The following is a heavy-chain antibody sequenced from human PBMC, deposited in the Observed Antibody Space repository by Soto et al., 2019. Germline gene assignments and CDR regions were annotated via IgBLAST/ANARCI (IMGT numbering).Heavy chain of an antibody. CDR2: INHSGST. V-gene: IGHV4-34*01. CDR1: GGSFSGYY. J-gene: IGHJ6*02. CDR3: ARGSDSSGYYSNYYYYGMDV. Sequence: PSETLSLTCAVYGGSFSGYYWSWIRQPPGKGLEWIGEINHSGSTNYNPSLKSRVTISVGTSKNQFSLKLSSVTAADTAVYYCARGSDSSGYYSNYYYYGMDVWGQGTTVTVSS. D-gene: IGHD3-22*01.